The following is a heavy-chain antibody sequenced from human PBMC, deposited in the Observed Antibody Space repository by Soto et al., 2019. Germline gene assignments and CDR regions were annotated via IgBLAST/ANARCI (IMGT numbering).Heavy chain of an antibody. CDR3: ARVPSPFDYYYAMDV. Sequence: PSCTLPLTCAFSSDSISSGNKYFRLNLQPPGKGLEWIGYIFSSGTTYYNPSLKSRLTMSLDTSRNQFSLKLNSVTDADTAVYYCARVPSPFDYYYAMDVWGQGTTFTVSS. D-gene: IGHD3-16*01. J-gene: IGHJ6*02. CDR1: SDSISSGNKY. V-gene: IGHV4-30-4*02. CDR2: IFSSGTT.